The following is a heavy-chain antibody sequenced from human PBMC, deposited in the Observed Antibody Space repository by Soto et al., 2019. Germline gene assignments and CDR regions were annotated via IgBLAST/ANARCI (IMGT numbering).Heavy chain of an antibody. J-gene: IGHJ4*02. CDR3: ATRRAYSSGWYLSYYFDY. V-gene: IGHV3-23*01. D-gene: IGHD6-19*01. CDR1: GFTFSSYA. CDR2: ISGSGGST. Sequence: HPGGSPRLSCAASGFTFSSYAMSWVRQAPGKGLEWVSAISGSGGSTYYADSVKGRFTISRDNSKNTLYLQMNSLRAEDTAVYYCATRRAYSSGWYLSYYFDYWGQGTLVTVSS.